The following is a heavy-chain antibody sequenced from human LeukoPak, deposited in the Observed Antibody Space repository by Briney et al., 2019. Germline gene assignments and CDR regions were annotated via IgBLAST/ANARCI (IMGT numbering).Heavy chain of an antibody. D-gene: IGHD3-22*01. CDR2: INWNGGST. CDR1: GFTFDDYG. Sequence: GGSLRLSCAASGFTFDDYGMSWVRQAPGKGLEWVSGINWNGGSTGYADSVKGRFTISRDNAKTSLYLQMNSLRAEDTALYYCARATYHYDSSGYYHIRDYFDYWGQGTLVTVSS. CDR3: ARATYHYDSSGYYHIRDYFDY. J-gene: IGHJ4*02. V-gene: IGHV3-20*04.